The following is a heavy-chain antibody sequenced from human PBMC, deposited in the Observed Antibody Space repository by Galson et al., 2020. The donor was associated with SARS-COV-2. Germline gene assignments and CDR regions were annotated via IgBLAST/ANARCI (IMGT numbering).Heavy chain of an antibody. CDR2: LSQDGSEE. J-gene: IGHJ4*01. Sequence: PGRTLRLSCAASGFNISSCAMYWVPQATGKGREWVAVLSQDGSEEYYGDSGKGRFTISRDNSKNTLYLQMSTLRAGDTAVYFCARGDTPGLDYVSVNYWGHGTLVTVSS. CDR1: GFNISSCA. V-gene: IGHV3-30*15. CDR3: ARGDTPGLDYVSVNY. D-gene: IGHD3-16*01.